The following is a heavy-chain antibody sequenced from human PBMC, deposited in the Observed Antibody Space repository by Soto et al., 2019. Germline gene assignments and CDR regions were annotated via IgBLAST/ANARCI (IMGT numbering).Heavy chain of an antibody. CDR1: GYTFTGYY. CDR3: AREVYCIGGNCYRRRGALDI. CDR2: INPNSGGT. J-gene: IGHJ3*02. Sequence: ASVKVSCKASGYTFTGYYMHWVRQAPGQGLEWMGWINPNSGGTNYAQKFQGWVTMTRDTSISTAYMELSRLRSDDTAVYYCAREVYCIGGNCYRRRGALDIWGQGTTVTVSS. D-gene: IGHD2-15*01. V-gene: IGHV1-2*04.